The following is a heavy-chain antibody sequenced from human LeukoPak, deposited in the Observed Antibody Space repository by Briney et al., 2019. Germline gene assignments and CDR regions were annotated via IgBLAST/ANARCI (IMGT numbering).Heavy chain of an antibody. CDR1: GYTFTSYG. D-gene: IGHD3-22*01. CDR2: ISAYNGNT. V-gene: IGHV1-18*01. Sequence: ASVKVSCKASGYTFTSYGISWVRQAPGQGLEWMGWISAYNGNTNYAQKLQGRVTMTTDTSTSTAYMELRSLRSDDTAVYYCARDGGYDSSGYYSDAFDIWGQGTMVTVSS. J-gene: IGHJ3*02. CDR3: ARDGGYDSSGYYSDAFDI.